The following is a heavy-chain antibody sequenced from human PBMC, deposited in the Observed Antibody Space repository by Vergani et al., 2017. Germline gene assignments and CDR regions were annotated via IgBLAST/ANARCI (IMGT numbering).Heavy chain of an antibody. CDR2: TSTDGST. CDR1: GGAVISGSNF. V-gene: IGHV4-61*02. CDR3: ERETVVTSWDGYRFHYMDV. Sequence: QVQLQESGPGLVKPSQTLSLTCSVSGGAVISGSNFWTWIRQPAGKGLEWIGRTSTDGSTSYNPSLKSRVTVSVDTSKTQISLRLTSVTAEDTAVYYCERETVVTSWDGYRFHYMDVWGKGTTVTVSS. J-gene: IGHJ6*03. D-gene: IGHD3-16*02.